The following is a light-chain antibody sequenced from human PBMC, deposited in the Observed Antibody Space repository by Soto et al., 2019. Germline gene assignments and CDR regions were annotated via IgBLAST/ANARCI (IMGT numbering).Light chain of an antibody. CDR3: QQSSSIRPIT. V-gene: IGKV1-39*01. J-gene: IGKJ4*01. CDR2: GSS. CDR1: QSIGTS. Sequence: DLQMTQSPSSLSASVGDRVTITCRASQSIGTSLNWYQQKPGKAPKFLIYGSSSLQSGVPSRFSGSGSGTDFTLTISSLQPEDFATYYCQQSSSIRPITFGGGTKVDFK.